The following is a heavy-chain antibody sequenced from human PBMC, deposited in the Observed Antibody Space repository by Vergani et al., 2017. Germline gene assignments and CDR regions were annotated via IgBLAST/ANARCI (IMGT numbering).Heavy chain of an antibody. V-gene: IGHV3-9*01. CDR2: ISWNSGSI. CDR3: ARDGEGQ. D-gene: IGHD3-10*01. Sequence: EVQLVESGGGLVQPGRSLRLSCAASGFTFDDYAMHWVRQAPGKGLEWVSGISWNSGSIGYADSVKGRFTISRDNAKNSLYLQMNSLRAEDTAVYYCARDGEGQWGQGTLVTVSS. CDR1: GFTFDDYA. J-gene: IGHJ4*02.